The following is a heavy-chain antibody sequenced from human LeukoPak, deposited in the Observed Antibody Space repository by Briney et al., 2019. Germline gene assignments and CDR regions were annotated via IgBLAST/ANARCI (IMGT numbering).Heavy chain of an antibody. V-gene: IGHV4-34*01. CDR2: FYNSGST. CDR1: GGSFSGYY. J-gene: IGHJ4*02. Sequence: PSETLSLTCAVYGGSFSGYYWTWIRQPPGKGLEWIGSFYNSGSTYYNPSLKSRVTISVDTSRSQFSLKLTSVTAADTAVYYCVLMPGYWGQGILVTVSS. CDR3: VLMPGY. D-gene: IGHD2-8*01.